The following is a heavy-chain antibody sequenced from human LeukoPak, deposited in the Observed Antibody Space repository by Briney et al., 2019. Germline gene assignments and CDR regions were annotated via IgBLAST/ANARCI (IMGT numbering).Heavy chain of an antibody. CDR1: GGSISSYY. D-gene: IGHD6-13*01. CDR3: ARFRYSSSLIDY. V-gene: IGHV4-59*08. CDR2: IYYSGST. Sequence: SETLSLTCTVSGGSISSYYWSWIRQPPGKGLEWIGYIYYSGSTDYNPSLKSRVTISVDTSKNQFSLKLSSVTAADTAVYYCARFRYSSSLIDYWGQGTLVTVSS. J-gene: IGHJ4*02.